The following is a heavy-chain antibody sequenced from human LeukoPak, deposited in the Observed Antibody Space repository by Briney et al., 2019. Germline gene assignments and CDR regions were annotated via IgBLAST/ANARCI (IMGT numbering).Heavy chain of an antibody. CDR3: ARDRVAGIFDY. J-gene: IGHJ4*02. V-gene: IGHV3-21*01. CDR2: ISSSSSYI. D-gene: IGHD6-19*01. Sequence: GGSLRLSCAASGFTFSNYSMNWVRQAPGKGLEWVSSISSSSSYIYYADSVKGRFTISRDNAKNSLYLQMNSLRAEDMAVYYCARDRVAGIFDYWGQGTLVTVSS. CDR1: GFTFSNYS.